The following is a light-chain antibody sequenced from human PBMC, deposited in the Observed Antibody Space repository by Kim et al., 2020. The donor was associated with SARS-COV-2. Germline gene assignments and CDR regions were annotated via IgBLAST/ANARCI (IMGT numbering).Light chain of an antibody. CDR3: SSYGGSSNLV. Sequence: GLSRHISCTGTSSDGSVYNYDSWYQQHPGKAPKLMIYEVNKRPSGVPERFSGSKSGNTASLTVSGLQAEDEADYYCSSYGGSSNLVFGGGTQLTVL. V-gene: IGLV2-8*01. J-gene: IGLJ3*02. CDR1: SSDGSVYNY. CDR2: EVN.